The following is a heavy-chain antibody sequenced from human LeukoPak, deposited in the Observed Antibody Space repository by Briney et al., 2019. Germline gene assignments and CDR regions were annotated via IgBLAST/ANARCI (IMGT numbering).Heavy chain of an antibody. CDR3: AKVALWFQRYYYYYMDV. Sequence: PGGSLRLFCAASGFTFSSYSMNWVRQAPGKGLEWVAFIRYDGSNKYYADSVKGRFTISRDNSKNTLYLQMNSLRAEDTAVYYCAKVALWFQRYYYYYMDVWGKGTTVTISS. J-gene: IGHJ6*03. CDR1: GFTFSSYS. D-gene: IGHD2-21*01. V-gene: IGHV3-30*02. CDR2: IRYDGSNK.